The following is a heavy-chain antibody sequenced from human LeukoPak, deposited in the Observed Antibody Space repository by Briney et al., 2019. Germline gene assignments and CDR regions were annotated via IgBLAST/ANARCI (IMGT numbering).Heavy chain of an antibody. CDR2: IKGDGSHT. D-gene: IGHD3-3*01. CDR3: AREESLITIFGVVIIPFDY. J-gene: IGHJ4*02. Sequence: PGGSLRLSCAASGFTFSNYWMHWVRQAPGKGLVWVSRIKGDGSHTIYADSVKGRFTISRDNAKNTLYLQMNSLRAEDTAVYYCAREESLITIFGVVIIPFDYWGQGTLVTVSS. CDR1: GFTFSNYW. V-gene: IGHV3-74*01.